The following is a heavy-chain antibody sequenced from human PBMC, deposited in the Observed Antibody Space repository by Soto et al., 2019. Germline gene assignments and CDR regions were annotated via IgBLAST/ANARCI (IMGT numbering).Heavy chain of an antibody. D-gene: IGHD1-26*01. CDR3: ARVSGSYYYGMDV. CDR1: GCSISSSSYY. J-gene: IGHJ6*02. Sequence: PSETLSLTCTVSGCSISSSSYYWGWIRQPPGKGLEWIGSIYYSGSTYYNPSLKSRVTISVDKSKNQFSLKLSSVTAADTAVYYCARVSGSYYYGMDVWGQGTTVTSP. CDR2: IYYSGST. V-gene: IGHV4-39*07.